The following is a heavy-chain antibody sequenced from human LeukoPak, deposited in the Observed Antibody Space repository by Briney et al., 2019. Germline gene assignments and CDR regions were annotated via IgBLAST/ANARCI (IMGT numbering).Heavy chain of an antibody. J-gene: IGHJ6*03. Sequence: GGSLRLSCAASGFIFGHYAMHWVRQAPGKGLEWVAYIQYDGSNAQYADSVKGRFSISRDSSKNILYLQMNSLRAEDTAVYYCAKDRCSNGVGCYYYYMDVWGKGTTVTISS. D-gene: IGHD2-8*01. CDR2: IQYDGSNA. CDR1: GFIFGHYA. V-gene: IGHV3-30*04. CDR3: AKDRCSNGVGCYYYYMDV.